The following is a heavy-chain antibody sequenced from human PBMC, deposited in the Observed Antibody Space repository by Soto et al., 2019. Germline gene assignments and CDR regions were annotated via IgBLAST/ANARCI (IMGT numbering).Heavy chain of an antibody. V-gene: IGHV1-18*01. J-gene: IGHJ4*02. Sequence: ASVQVYCKASGYRFTNLGISWGRQAPGQGLEWMGWISAYNGNTNYAQNFQGRVTMTTDTSATTAYVELSSLTSEDTALYYCTRDPATYSSGYDYWGQGTSVTVSS. CDR1: GYRFTNLG. D-gene: IGHD6-19*01. CDR2: ISAYNGNT. CDR3: TRDPATYSSGYDY.